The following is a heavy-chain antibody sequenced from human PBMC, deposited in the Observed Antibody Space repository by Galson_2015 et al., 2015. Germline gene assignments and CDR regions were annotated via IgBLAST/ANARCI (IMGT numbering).Heavy chain of an antibody. CDR2: IYPGDSDT. CDR3: ARHPVEAVAGYADAFDI. J-gene: IGHJ3*02. D-gene: IGHD6-19*01. CDR1: GYSFTSYW. Sequence: QSGAEVKKPGESLTISCTGSGYSFTSYWIGWVRQMPGKGLEWMGIIYPGDSDTRYSPSFQGQVTISADKSISTAYLQWSSLKASDTAMYYCARHPVEAVAGYADAFDIWGQGTMVTVSS. V-gene: IGHV5-51*01.